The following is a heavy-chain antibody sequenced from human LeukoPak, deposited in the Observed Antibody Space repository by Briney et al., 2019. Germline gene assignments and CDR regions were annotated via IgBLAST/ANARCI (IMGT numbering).Heavy chain of an antibody. CDR3: AKGPAPRLGEFSYHALVDY. Sequence: GGSLRLSCVASGFAFSSYGMHWVRQAPGKGLEWVAFISYDGSNENIADSVKGRFIISRDNSKNTLYLQMNSLRAEDTAVYYCAKGPAPRLGEFSYHALVDYWGQGTLVTVSS. D-gene: IGHD3-16*02. CDR2: ISYDGSNE. V-gene: IGHV3-30*18. CDR1: GFAFSSYG. J-gene: IGHJ4*02.